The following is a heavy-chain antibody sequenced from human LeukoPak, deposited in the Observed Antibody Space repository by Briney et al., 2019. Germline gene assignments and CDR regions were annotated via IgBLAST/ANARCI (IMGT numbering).Heavy chain of an antibody. CDR3: ARAVLGITMVRGVNTEYFQH. J-gene: IGHJ1*01. CDR1: GYSISSGYY. CDR2: IYHSGST. V-gene: IGHV4-38-2*02. D-gene: IGHD3-10*01. Sequence: SETLSLTCTVSGYSISSGYYWGWIRQPPGKGLEWIGSIYHSGSTYYNPSLKSRVTISVDTSKNRFSLKLSSVTAADTAVYYCARAVLGITMVRGVNTEYFQHWGQGTLVTVSS.